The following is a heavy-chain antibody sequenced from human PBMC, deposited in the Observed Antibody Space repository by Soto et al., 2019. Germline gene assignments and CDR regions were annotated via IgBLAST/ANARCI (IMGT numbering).Heavy chain of an antibody. D-gene: IGHD3-3*01. CDR2: ISSSGSTI. CDR1: GFTFSDYY. J-gene: IGHJ4*02. V-gene: IGHV3-11*01. Sequence: GGSLRLSCAASGFTFSDYYMSWIRQAPGKGLEWVSYISSSGSTIYYADSVKGRFTISRDNAKNSLYLQMNSLRAEDTAVYYWARSYDGVYYDFWSGYQGLDYWGQGTLVTVSS. CDR3: ARSYDGVYYDFWSGYQGLDY.